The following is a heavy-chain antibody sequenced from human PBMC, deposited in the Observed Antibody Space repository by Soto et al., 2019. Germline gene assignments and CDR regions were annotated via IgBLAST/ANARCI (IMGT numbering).Heavy chain of an antibody. V-gene: IGHV3-74*01. CDR1: GFIFSNYW. CDR3: VRDSHGDY. CDR2: IDHDGPT. J-gene: IGHJ4*02. Sequence: EVQLVDSGGGLVQPGGSLRLSCAGSGFIFSNYWMHWVRQAPGKGLEWVSRIDHDGPTDYADSVRSRFTISRDNAESTLYLQMNSLRTEDTAVYYWVRDSHGDYWCQGTLVTVSS.